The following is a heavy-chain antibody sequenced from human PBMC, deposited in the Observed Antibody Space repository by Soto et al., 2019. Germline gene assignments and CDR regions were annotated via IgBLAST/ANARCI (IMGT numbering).Heavy chain of an antibody. J-gene: IGHJ3*01. CDR1: GFTFSDYS. Sequence: EVQLVESGGGLVKPGGSPRLSCAASGFTFSDYSMLWVRQAPGKGLEWLSFIPNVGNYIFYSDSVKGRFTIFRDNAKNSVYLQMNNLRVDDTAIYYCARENGYCSGEGCNRGAFDLWGQGTMVTVSS. D-gene: IGHD2-15*01. CDR2: IPNVGNYI. CDR3: ARENGYCSGEGCNRGAFDL. V-gene: IGHV3-21*01.